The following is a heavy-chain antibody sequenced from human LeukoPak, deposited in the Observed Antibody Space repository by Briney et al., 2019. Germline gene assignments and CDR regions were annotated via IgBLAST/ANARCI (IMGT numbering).Heavy chain of an antibody. J-gene: IGHJ4*02. CDR1: GGSLSGYY. Sequence: PSETLSLTCAVYGGSLSGYYWSWIRKPPGKGLEWIGEINHSGSTNYNPSLTSRVTISVDTSKNQFSLKLSSVTAADTAVYYCERRYYGSGLKFDYWGQGTLVTVSS. CDR3: ERRYYGSGLKFDY. CDR2: INHSGST. D-gene: IGHD3-10*01. V-gene: IGHV4-34*01.